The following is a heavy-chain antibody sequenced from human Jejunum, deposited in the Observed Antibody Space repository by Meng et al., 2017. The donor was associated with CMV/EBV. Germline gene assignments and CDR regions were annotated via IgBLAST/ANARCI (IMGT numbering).Heavy chain of an antibody. CDR3: VKDDNDYMGEIGS. Sequence: SGFTFIKYAMSWVRQAPGKGLEWVSVIYTDDVKTYYADSVKGRFTISRDHSKNMLYLQMNSLRAEDTATYYCVKDDNDYMGEIGSWGQGTLVTVSS. CDR2: IYTDDVKT. V-gene: IGHV3-23*03. CDR1: GFTFIKYA. D-gene: IGHD3-16*01. J-gene: IGHJ5*02.